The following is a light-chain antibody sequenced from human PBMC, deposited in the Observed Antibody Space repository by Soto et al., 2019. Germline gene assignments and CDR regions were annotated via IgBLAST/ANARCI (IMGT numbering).Light chain of an antibody. CDR2: GAS. CDR3: QQYGSSGT. J-gene: IGKJ1*01. CDR1: QSVNSRF. Sequence: ESVLTQSPDTLSLSPGERATLSCRASQSVNSRFLAWYQQKPGQAPRLLIYGASNRATGIPDRFSGSGSGTDFTLTISSLQSEDFAVYYCQQYGSSGTFGQGTMVDIK. V-gene: IGKV3-20*01.